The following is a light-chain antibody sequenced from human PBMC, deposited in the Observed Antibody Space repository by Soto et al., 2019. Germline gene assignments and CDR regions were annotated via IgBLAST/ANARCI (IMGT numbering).Light chain of an antibody. J-gene: IGLJ1*01. CDR1: SSNIGAGYD. V-gene: IGLV1-40*01. CDR2: VNS. Sequence: QSALTQPPSVSGAPGQRVTISCTGSSSNIGAGYDVHWYQQLPGTAPKLLIYVNSNRPSGVPDRFSGSKSGTSASLAITGLQAEDEADYYCQSYDSSLSGSKVFGTGTKVTVL. CDR3: QSYDSSLSGSKV.